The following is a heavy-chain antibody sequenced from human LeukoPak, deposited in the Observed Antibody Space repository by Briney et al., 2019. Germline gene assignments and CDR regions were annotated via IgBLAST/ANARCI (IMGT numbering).Heavy chain of an antibody. Sequence: GASVKVSCKASGYTFTSYGISWVRQAPGQGLEWMGWISAYNGNTNYAQKLQGRVTMTTDTSTSTAYMELRSLRSDDTGVLCCARALGCYCGSGCYSEFDSWGRGTLVTASS. CDR3: ARALGCYCGSGCYSEFDS. J-gene: IGHJ4*02. D-gene: IGHD3-10*01. CDR1: GYTFTSYG. CDR2: ISAYNGNT. V-gene: IGHV1-18*04.